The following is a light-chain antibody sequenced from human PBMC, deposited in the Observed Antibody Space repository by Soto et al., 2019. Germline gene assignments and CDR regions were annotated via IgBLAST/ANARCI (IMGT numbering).Light chain of an antibody. Sequence: DIQMTQSPSSLSASVGDTVTITCRASQGISTLLAWYPQKPGKAPKSLIYFASSLQSGVPSRFTGSGSSIDVTLTISSLQPEDFATYYCQQFHSYPITFGQGTRLDIK. CDR2: FAS. J-gene: IGKJ5*01. CDR3: QQFHSYPIT. V-gene: IGKV1D-16*01. CDR1: QGISTL.